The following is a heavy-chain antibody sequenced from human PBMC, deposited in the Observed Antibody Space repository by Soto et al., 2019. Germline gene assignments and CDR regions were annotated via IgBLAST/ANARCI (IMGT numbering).Heavy chain of an antibody. CDR3: AIDCSSTSCLYGMDV. CDR1: GGSISIGGYY. CDR2: IYYSGST. V-gene: IGHV4-31*11. Sequence: SETLSLTCAVSGGSISIGGYYWSCIRQHPGKGLEWIGYIYYSGSTYYNQSLKSRVTISVDTSKNQFSLKLSSVTAADTAVYYCAIDCSSTSCLYGMDVWGQGTTVTVSS. J-gene: IGHJ6*02. D-gene: IGHD2-2*01.